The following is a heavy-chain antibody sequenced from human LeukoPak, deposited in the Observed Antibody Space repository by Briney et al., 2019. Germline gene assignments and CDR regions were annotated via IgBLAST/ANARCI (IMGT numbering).Heavy chain of an antibody. D-gene: IGHD3-22*01. CDR3: ARDPYYDSSGYSAFDI. CDR1: GGSISSGGYY. Sequence: SQTLSLTCTVSGGSISSGGYYWSWIRQHPGKGLEWIGYICYSGSTYSNPSLKSRVTISVDTSKNQFSLKLSSVTAADTAVYYCARDPYYDSSGYSAFDIWGQGTMVTVSS. CDR2: ICYSGST. V-gene: IGHV4-31*03. J-gene: IGHJ3*02.